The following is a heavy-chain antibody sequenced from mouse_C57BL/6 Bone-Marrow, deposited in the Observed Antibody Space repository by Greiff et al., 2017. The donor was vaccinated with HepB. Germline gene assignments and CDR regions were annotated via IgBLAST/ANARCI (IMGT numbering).Heavy chain of an antibody. CDR1: GYTFTSYW. CDR3: ARGASLLSCFAY. CDR2: IDPSDSYI. D-gene: IGHD1-1*01. V-gene: IGHV1-50*01. J-gene: IGHJ3*01. Sequence: QVQLQQSGAEFVKPGASVKLSCTASGYTFTSYWMQWVKQRPGQGLEWIGEIDPSDSYIKYKQKFQGKATLTVDTSSSTAYLQLSSLTSEDSAVYYCARGASLLSCFAYWGRGTLVTVSA.